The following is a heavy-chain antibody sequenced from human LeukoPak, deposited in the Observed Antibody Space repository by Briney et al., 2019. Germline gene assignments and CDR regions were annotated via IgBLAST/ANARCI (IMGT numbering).Heavy chain of an antibody. Sequence: GGSLRLSCAASGFTFSSYVMSWVRQAPGKGLEWVSAISGSGGSTYYADSVKGRFTISRDNSKNTLYLQMNSLRAEDTAVYYCAKDGESSSSGDYYGMDVWGQGTTVTVSS. V-gene: IGHV3-23*01. D-gene: IGHD6-6*01. J-gene: IGHJ6*02. CDR2: ISGSGGST. CDR3: AKDGESSSSGDYYGMDV. CDR1: GFTFSSYV.